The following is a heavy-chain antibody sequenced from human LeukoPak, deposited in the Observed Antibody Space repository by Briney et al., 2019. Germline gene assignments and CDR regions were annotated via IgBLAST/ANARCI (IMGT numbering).Heavy chain of an antibody. J-gene: IGHJ4*02. CDR1: GLTFNNYA. Sequence: TGGSLRLSCAVSGLTFNNYAMSWVRQAPGKGLEWVSAISKSGDHTYYADSVKGRFTISRDNSKNTLYLQMNSLRAEDTAVYYCAKGGSGYYYGVYYWGQGTMVTVSS. V-gene: IGHV3-23*01. CDR3: AKGGSGYYYGVYY. D-gene: IGHD3-22*01. CDR2: ISKSGDHT.